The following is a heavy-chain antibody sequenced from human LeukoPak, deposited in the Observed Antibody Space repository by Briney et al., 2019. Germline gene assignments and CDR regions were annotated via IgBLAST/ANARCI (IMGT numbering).Heavy chain of an antibody. D-gene: IGHD4-17*01. V-gene: IGHV3-30*18. CDR1: GFTFSSYG. CDR2: ISYDGSNK. CDR3: AKPITTVSYYYGMDV. Sequence: GGSLRLSCEASGFTFSSYGMHWVRQAPGKGLEWVAVISYDGSNKYYADSVKGRFTISRDNSKNTLYLQMNSLRAEDTAVYYCAKPITTVSYYYGMDVWGQGTTVTVSS. J-gene: IGHJ6*02.